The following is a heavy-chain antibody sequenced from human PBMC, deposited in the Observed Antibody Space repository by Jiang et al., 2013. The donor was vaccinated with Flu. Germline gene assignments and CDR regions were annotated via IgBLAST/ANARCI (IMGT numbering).Heavy chain of an antibody. Sequence: LLKPSETLSLTCAVYGGSFSGYYWSWIRQPLGKGLEWIGEINHSGSTNYNPSLKSRVTMSVDTSKNQFSLKLSSVTAADTAVYYCMYSYGYYYTMDVWGQGTTVTISS. V-gene: IGHV4-34*01. CDR3: MYSYGYYYTMDV. J-gene: IGHJ6*02. CDR1: GGSFSGYY. CDR2: INHSGST. D-gene: IGHD5-18*01.